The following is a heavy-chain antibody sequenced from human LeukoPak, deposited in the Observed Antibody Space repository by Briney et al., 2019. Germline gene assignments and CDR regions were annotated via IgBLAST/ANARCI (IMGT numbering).Heavy chain of an antibody. Sequence: GGTLRLYSATSGFPFSDFYMSWVRQAPGKGLKWISTTNSGGTSTYYAESVKGRFTISRDNSKNTLYLQMSSLRVEDTAVYYCAKQSYARSLGEGGPGTLVSVSS. V-gene: IGHV3-23*01. CDR1: GFPFSDFY. D-gene: IGHD2-8*01. CDR2: TNSGGTST. CDR3: AKQSYARSLGE. J-gene: IGHJ4*02.